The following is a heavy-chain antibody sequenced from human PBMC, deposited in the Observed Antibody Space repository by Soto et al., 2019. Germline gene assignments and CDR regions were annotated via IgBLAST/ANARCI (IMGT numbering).Heavy chain of an antibody. J-gene: IGHJ4*02. CDR2: ISGLNGNT. CDR1: GYSFSTYG. V-gene: IGHV1-18*01. D-gene: IGHD3-10*01. CDR3: ARDLFGEDGAGYFDY. Sequence: QVRLVQSGVEVKKPGASVNVSCKASGYSFSTYGISWVRQAPGQGLEWMGWISGLNGNTNYAQNLQGRVTMTTDTSTSTAYMELRSLGFDDTAMYYCARDLFGEDGAGYFDYWGQGTLVTVSS.